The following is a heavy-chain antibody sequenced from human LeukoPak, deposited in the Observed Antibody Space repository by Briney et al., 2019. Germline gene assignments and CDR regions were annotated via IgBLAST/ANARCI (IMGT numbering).Heavy chain of an antibody. CDR1: GGSFSGYY. J-gene: IGHJ4*02. D-gene: IGHD5-18*01. Sequence: PSETLSLTCAVYGGSFSGYYWSWIRQPPGKGLEWIGEINHSGSTNYNPSLKSRVTISVDTSKNQFSLKLSSVTAADTAVYYCARRHSYGYYFDYWGQGTLVTVSS. V-gene: IGHV4-34*01. CDR2: INHSGST. CDR3: ARRHSYGYYFDY.